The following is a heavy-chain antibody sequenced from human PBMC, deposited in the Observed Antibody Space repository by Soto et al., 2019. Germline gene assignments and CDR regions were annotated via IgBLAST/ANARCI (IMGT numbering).Heavy chain of an antibody. Sequence: SVKVSCKASGYSFTSLDIKWVRQTAVQGLEWMGWMQPSTGRTGYAQKFQGRVTMTRDTSINTAYMELTTLTSDDTAFYYCARGVSAGVDYWGQGTLVTVSS. CDR2: MQPSTGRT. D-gene: IGHD1-26*01. J-gene: IGHJ4*02. CDR3: ARGVSAGVDY. CDR1: GYSFTSLD. V-gene: IGHV1-8*01.